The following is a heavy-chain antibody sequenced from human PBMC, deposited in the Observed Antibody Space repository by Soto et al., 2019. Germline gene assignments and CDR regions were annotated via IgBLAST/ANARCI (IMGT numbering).Heavy chain of an antibody. D-gene: IGHD5-12*01. J-gene: IGHJ4*02. Sequence: PSETLSLTCTVSGDSISAYSWSWVRQPPGKGLEWIGNIHYNGNTKYSPSLKSRLTMSVDTSKNHFSLRLISMTAADTPIYFCAREGNLGRWLQSLEYWGQGTLVTGFS. CDR1: GDSISAYS. CDR2: IHYNGNT. V-gene: IGHV4-59*01. CDR3: AREGNLGRWLQSLEY.